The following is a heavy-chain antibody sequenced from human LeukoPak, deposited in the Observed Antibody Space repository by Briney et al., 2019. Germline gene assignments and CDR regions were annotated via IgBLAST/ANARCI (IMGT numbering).Heavy chain of an antibody. Sequence: PSETLSLTCTVSGGSISTTTYYWGWIRQPPGKGLEWIGSIYGSTYHNPSLKSRVTISVDTSKNQFSLKLNSVTAADTAVYYCARTRMDFDSWGQGILVTVSS. CDR1: GGSISTTTYY. J-gene: IGHJ4*02. D-gene: IGHD1-14*01. V-gene: IGHV4-39*01. CDR3: ARTRMDFDS. CDR2: IYGST.